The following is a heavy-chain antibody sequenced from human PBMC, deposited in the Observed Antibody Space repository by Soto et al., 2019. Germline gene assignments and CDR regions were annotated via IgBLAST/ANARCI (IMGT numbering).Heavy chain of an antibody. D-gene: IGHD3-10*01. CDR1: GYTFTSYY. J-gene: IGHJ4*02. CDR3: ARSFLWFGELYSYFDY. Sequence: GASVKVSCKASGYTFTSYYMHWVRQAPGQGLEWMGIINPSGGSTSYAQKFQGRVTMTRDTSTSTVYMELSSLRSEDTAVYYCARSFLWFGELYSYFDYWGQGTLVTSPQ. CDR2: INPSGGST. V-gene: IGHV1-46*01.